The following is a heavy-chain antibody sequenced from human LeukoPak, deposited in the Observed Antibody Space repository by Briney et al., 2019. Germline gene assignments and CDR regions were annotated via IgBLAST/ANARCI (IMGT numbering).Heavy chain of an antibody. J-gene: IGHJ4*02. D-gene: IGHD6-13*01. V-gene: IGHV3-48*03. Sequence: GGSLRLSCAASGFTFSSYEVNWVRQAPGKGLEWVSYISSSGSTIYYADSVKGRFTISGDNAKNSLYLQMNSLRAEDTAVYYCARVRGVAGAGIDYWGQGTLVTVSS. CDR3: ARVRGVAGAGIDY. CDR2: ISSSGSTI. CDR1: GFTFSSYE.